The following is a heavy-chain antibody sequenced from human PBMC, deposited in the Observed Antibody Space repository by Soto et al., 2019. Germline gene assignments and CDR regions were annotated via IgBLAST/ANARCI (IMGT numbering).Heavy chain of an antibody. CDR2: INPNSGGT. CDR1: GYTFTGYY. Sequence: QVQLVQSGAEVKKPEASVKVSCKASGYTFTGYYMHWVRQAPGQGLEWMGWINPNSGGTNYAQKFQGRVTMTRDTSISTAYMELSRLRSDDTAVYYCARGYIQGVLRGGYYGMDVWGQGTTVTVSS. CDR3: ARGYIQGVLRGGYYGMDV. J-gene: IGHJ6*02. D-gene: IGHD4-17*01. V-gene: IGHV1-2*02.